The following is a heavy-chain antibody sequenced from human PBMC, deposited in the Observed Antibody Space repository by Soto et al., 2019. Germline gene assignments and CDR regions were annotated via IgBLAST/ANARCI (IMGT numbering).Heavy chain of an antibody. V-gene: IGHV3-23*01. J-gene: IGHJ4*02. CDR2: ISAGGSST. Sequence: PGGSLRLSCAASGFTFSSYVMSWVRQAPGKGLEWVSTISAGGSSTYYADSVKGWFTISRDNSKNTLYLQMNSLRPEDTVVYYCAKEGALGLYYFDYWGQGTLVTVSS. CDR1: GFTFSSYV. D-gene: IGHD3-10*01. CDR3: AKEGALGLYYFDY.